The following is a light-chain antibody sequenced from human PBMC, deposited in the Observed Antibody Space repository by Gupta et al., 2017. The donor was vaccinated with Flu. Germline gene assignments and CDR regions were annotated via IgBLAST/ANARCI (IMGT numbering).Light chain of an antibody. J-gene: IGLJ2*01. CDR3: SSYADNNKVV. V-gene: IGLV2-8*01. CDR2: EVS. Sequence: QSALTQPPSASGSPGPSVTLSCTGTSSDVGGYNYVSWYQQHPGKAPKFMIYEVSKRPSGVPDRFSGSKSGNTASLTVSGLQAEDEADYYCSSYADNNKVVFGGGTRLTVL. CDR1: SSDVGGYNY.